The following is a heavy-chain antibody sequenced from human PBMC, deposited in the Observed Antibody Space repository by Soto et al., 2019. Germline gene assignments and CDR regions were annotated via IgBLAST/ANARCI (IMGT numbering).Heavy chain of an antibody. CDR3: AKATATGGGAFDI. V-gene: IGHV3-23*01. CDR2: ILVDGRT. CDR1: GFICSSYD. J-gene: IGHJ3*02. D-gene: IGHD2-8*02. Sequence: GGSLRLSCAASGFICSSYDMSWVRQAPGKGLEWVSTILVDGRTFYVDSVKGRFTISRDSSQNTVYLQMNSLTAGDTALYYCAKATATGGGAFDICGQGXMVTVSS.